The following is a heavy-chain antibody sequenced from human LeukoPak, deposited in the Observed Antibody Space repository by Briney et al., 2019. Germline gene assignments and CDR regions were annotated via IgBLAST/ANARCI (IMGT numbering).Heavy chain of an antibody. CDR3: AREIFGARAFEY. Sequence: ESLRLSCAAYGFTLSSYWMHWVRQTPGKGLEWIGEIFHSESVNSNPSLESRLTISLDKSKNHFSLELTSVTAADTALYFCAREIFGARAFEYWGQGILVTVSS. CDR2: IFHSESV. V-gene: IGHV4/OR15-8*01. CDR1: GFTLSSYW. D-gene: IGHD3-3*01. J-gene: IGHJ4*02.